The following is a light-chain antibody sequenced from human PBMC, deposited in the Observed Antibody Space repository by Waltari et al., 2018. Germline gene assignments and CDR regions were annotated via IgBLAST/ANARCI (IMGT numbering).Light chain of an antibody. J-gene: IGLJ2*01. V-gene: IGLV1-51*02. Sequence: QSVLTQPPSVSAAPGQKVTIPCSGSSSNIGHDYVSWYQQLPGTAPKLFIYENNKRPSGIPDRFSGSKSGTSATLGITGLQTGDEADYYCGTWDTSLSALIFGGGTKLTVL. CDR2: ENN. CDR3: GTWDTSLSALI. CDR1: SSNIGHDY.